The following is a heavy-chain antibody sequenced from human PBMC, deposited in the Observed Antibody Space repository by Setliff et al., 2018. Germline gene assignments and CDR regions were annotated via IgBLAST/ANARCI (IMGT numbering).Heavy chain of an antibody. J-gene: IGHJ4*02. CDR3: ARDGGNSYGYY. V-gene: IGHV1-46*01. D-gene: IGHD5-18*01. CDR1: GYTFTSYY. CDR2: INPSGGST. Sequence: ASVKVSCKASGYTFTSYYMHWVRQAPGQGLEWMGIINPSGGSTSYAQKFQGRVTVTTDTFTNTGYMELRSLRSEDTAVYYCARDGGNSYGYYWGQGTLVTVSS.